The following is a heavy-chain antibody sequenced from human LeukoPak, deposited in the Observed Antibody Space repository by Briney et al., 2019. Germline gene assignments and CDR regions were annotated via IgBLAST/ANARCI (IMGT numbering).Heavy chain of an antibody. D-gene: IGHD4-23*01. J-gene: IGHJ6*02. CDR1: GFTDSSNY. V-gene: IGHV3-66*01. Sequence: PGGSLRLSCAASGFTDSSNYMSWVRQAPGKGLEWVSVIYSGGSTYYADSVKGRFTISRDNSKNTLYLQMNSLRAEDTAVYYCARESGGKSPFGSYYYYGMDVWGQGTTVTVSS. CDR2: IYSGGST. CDR3: ARESGGKSPFGSYYYYGMDV.